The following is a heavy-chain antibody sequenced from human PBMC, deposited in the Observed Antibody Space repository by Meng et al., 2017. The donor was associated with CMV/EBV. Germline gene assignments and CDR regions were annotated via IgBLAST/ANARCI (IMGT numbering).Heavy chain of an antibody. CDR2: ISSSSSYI. Sequence: EVQLVESGGXLVKPGXSLRLSCAASGLPFSSYSMNWVRQAPGKGLGWVSSISSSSSYIYYADSVKGRFTISRDNAKNSLYLQMNSLRAEDTAVYYCARFPYYDYVWGSYRYWYFDLGGRGTLVTVSS. CDR3: ARFPYYDYVWGSYRYWYFDL. J-gene: IGHJ2*01. CDR1: GLPFSSYS. D-gene: IGHD3-16*02. V-gene: IGHV3-21*01.